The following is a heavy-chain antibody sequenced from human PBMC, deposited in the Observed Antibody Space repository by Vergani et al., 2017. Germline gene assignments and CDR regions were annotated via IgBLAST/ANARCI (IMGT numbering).Heavy chain of an antibody. CDR1: GFTFDDYT. Sequence: EVQLVESGGVVVQPGGSLRLSCAASGFTFDDYTMHWVRQAPGKGLEWVSLISWDGGSTYYADSVKGRFTISRDNSKNSLYLQMNSLRAEDTAVYYCARVESSGWSNGRAEYFQHWGQGTLVTVSS. CDR2: ISWDGGST. J-gene: IGHJ1*01. V-gene: IGHV3-43*01. D-gene: IGHD6-19*01. CDR3: ARVESSGWSNGRAEYFQH.